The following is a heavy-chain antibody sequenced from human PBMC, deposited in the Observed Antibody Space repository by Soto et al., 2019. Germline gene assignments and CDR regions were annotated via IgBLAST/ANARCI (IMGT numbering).Heavy chain of an antibody. CDR1: GGSISSSSYY. CDR3: ARRGVGATPYYYYGRDV. V-gene: IGHV4-39*01. D-gene: IGHD1-26*01. Sequence: SETLSLTCTVSGGSISSSSYYWGWIRLPPGKGLEWIGSIYYSGSTYYNPSLKSRVTISVDTSKNQFSLKLCSVTAADTAVYYCARRGVGATPYYYYGRDVWGQGTTVTVSS. CDR2: IYYSGST. J-gene: IGHJ6*02.